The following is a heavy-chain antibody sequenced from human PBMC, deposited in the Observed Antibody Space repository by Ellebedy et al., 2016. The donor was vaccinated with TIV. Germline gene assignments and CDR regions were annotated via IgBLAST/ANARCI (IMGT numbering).Heavy chain of an antibody. CDR1: GFTFSSHW. D-gene: IGHD6-19*01. CDR2: ISPDGSDT. CDR3: VRGSRGWNGIDY. J-gene: IGHJ4*02. Sequence: GESLKISCAASGFTFSSHWMYWVRQPPGKGPVWVSRISPDGSDTYYEDSVRGRFTISRDKAKNTLYVQMSSLRVVDTAVYYCVRGSRGWNGIDYWGQGTLLTVSS. V-gene: IGHV3-74*01.